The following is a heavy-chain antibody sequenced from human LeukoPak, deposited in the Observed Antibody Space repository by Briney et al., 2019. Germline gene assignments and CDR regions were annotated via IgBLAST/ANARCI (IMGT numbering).Heavy chain of an antibody. D-gene: IGHD3-22*01. CDR3: ASGYDSSWFYYYYYGMDV. CDR1: XYTFTVXY. CDR2: INPNSGGT. V-gene: IGHV1-2*02. Sequence: VTVSCTAXXYTFTVXYMHWVRQAPGQGLEWMGWINPNSGGTNYAQKFQGRVTMTRDTSISTAYMELSRLRSDDTAVYYCASGYDSSWFYYYYYGMDVWGQGTTVTVSS. J-gene: IGHJ6*02.